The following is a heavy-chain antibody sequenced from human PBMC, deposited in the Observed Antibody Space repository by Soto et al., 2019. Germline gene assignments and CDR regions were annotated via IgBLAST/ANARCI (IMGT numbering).Heavy chain of an antibody. D-gene: IGHD6-13*01. CDR2: INPSGST. J-gene: IGHJ4*02. CDR1: GGPISSVY. V-gene: IGHV4-4*07. CDR3: AKGTSAAGGIFES. Sequence: QVQLQESGPGLVKPSETLSLTCTVSGGPISSVYWSWIRQPADKGLEWIGRINPSGSTNYSPSLKSRVAMSIDTSKNEFSLKLSSVTAADTAIYYCAKGTSAAGGIFESWGRGTLVTVSS.